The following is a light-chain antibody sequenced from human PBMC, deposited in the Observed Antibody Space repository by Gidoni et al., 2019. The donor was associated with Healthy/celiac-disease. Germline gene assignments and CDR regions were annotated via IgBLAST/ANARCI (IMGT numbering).Light chain of an antibody. CDR1: QSVLSSSNNKNY. V-gene: IGKV4-1*01. CDR2: WAS. J-gene: IGKJ2*01. Sequence: DIVMTQSPDSLAVSLGERATINCKSNQSVLSSSNNKNYLAWYQQKPGQPPKLLIYWASTRESGVPDRFSGSGSGTDFTLTISSLQAEDVAVYYCQQYYSTPYTFGQGTKLEIK. CDR3: QQYYSTPYT.